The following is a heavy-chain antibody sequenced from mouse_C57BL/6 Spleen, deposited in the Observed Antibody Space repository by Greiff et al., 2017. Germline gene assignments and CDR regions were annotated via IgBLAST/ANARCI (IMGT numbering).Heavy chain of an antibody. CDR3: ATYYYGSSHYFDY. J-gene: IGHJ2*01. V-gene: IGHV1-50*01. CDR2: IDPSDSYT. Sequence: QVQLQQPGAELVKPGASVKLSCKASGYTFTSYWMQWVKQRPGQGLEWIGEIDPSDSYTNYNQKFKGKATLTVDTSSSTAYMQLSSLTSEDSAVYYCATYYYGSSHYFDYGGQGTTLTVSS. D-gene: IGHD1-1*01. CDR1: GYTFTSYW.